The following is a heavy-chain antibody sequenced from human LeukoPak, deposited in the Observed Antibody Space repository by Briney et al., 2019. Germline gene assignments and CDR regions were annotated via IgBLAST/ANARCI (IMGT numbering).Heavy chain of an antibody. D-gene: IGHD6-13*01. CDR1: GFTVRNTY. J-gene: IGHJ4*02. Sequence: GGSLRLSCAASGFTVRNTYMTWVGRPPGRGLDGSSPISSGSGYIYYADSVKGRFTISRDDAKNSLYLQMNSLRADDTAVYYCARDGWPGSSYYRPFDYWGQGTLVTVSS. CDR2: ISSGSGYI. CDR3: ARDGWPGSSYYRPFDY. V-gene: IGHV3-21*01.